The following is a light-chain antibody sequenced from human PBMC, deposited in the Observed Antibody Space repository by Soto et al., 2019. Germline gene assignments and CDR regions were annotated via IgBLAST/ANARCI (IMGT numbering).Light chain of an antibody. V-gene: IGKV1-5*03. J-gene: IGKJ5*01. CDR1: QSISSW. CDR2: KAS. CDR3: QQYNTYST. Sequence: DIQMTQSPSSLSASVGDRVTITCWASQSISSWLAWYQQKPGKAPKLLIYKASTLKSGVPSRFSGSGSGTEFTLTISSLQPDDFATYYCQQYNTYSTFGQGTRLEIK.